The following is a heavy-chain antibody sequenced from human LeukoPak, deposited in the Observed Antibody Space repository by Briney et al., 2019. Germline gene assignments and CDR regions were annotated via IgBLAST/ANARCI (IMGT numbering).Heavy chain of an antibody. Sequence: KPGGSLRLSCAASGFTFSDYYMGWIRQAPGKGLEWISYNSRTIYYADSVKGRFTISRDNAKNSLYLQMNSLRAEATSVYYCARRIWGADSQSHTFDIWGQGTMVTVSS. J-gene: IGHJ3*02. CDR1: GFTFSDYY. D-gene: IGHD3-16*01. V-gene: IGHV3-11*01. CDR2: NSRTI. CDR3: ARRIWGADSQSHTFDI.